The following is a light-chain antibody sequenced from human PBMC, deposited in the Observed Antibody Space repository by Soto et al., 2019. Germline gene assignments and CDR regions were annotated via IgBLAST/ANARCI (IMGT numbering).Light chain of an antibody. CDR2: EVS. V-gene: IGLV2-18*01. CDR1: SSDVGSYNR. Sequence: QSALTQPPSVSGSPGQSVTISCTGTSSDVGSYNRVSWYQQPPGTAPKLMIYEVSNRPSGVPDRFSGSKSGNTASLTISGLQAEDEADYYCSLYTSSSTAVVFGGGTKVTVL. CDR3: SLYTSSSTAVV. J-gene: IGLJ2*01.